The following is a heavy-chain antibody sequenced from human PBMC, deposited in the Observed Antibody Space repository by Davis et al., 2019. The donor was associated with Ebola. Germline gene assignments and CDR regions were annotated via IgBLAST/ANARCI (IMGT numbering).Heavy chain of an antibody. J-gene: IGHJ4*02. CDR2: IRSITDGGTT. V-gene: IGHV3-15*01. D-gene: IGHD3-10*01. CDR1: RFTFSDGW. CDR3: TCRSFDY. Sequence: PGGSLRLSCAASRFTFSDGWMSWVRQAPGKGLEWVGRIRSITDGGTTDYAAPVKGRFIISRDDSKNMLYLQMNSLQTEDTAVYYCTCRSFDYWGQGTLVTVSS.